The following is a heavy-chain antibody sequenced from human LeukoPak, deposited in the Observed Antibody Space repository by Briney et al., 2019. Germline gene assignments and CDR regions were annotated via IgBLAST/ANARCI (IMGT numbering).Heavy chain of an antibody. Sequence: GGSLRLSCAASGFTFSSYAISWVRQAPGQGLEWMGGIIPIFGTANYAQKFQGRVTITADESTSTAYMELSSLRSEDTAVYYCARDVTDSSDYWGQGTLVTVSS. V-gene: IGHV1-69*01. CDR3: ARDVTDSSDY. CDR1: GFTFSSYA. J-gene: IGHJ4*02. CDR2: IIPIFGTA. D-gene: IGHD2-21*02.